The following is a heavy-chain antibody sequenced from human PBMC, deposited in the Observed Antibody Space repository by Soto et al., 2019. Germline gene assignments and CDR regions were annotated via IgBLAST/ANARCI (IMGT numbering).Heavy chain of an antibody. V-gene: IGHV4-39*07. CDR1: GGSVSSGSFY. Sequence: SETLSLTCTVSGGSVSSGSFYWGWIRQPPGKGLEWIGNIYCSGNTYYNPSLKSRVTISVDTSKNQFSLKLSSVTAADTAVYYCARGLRYYGSGSYWFDYWGQGTLVTVSS. CDR2: IYCSGNT. J-gene: IGHJ4*02. CDR3: ARGLRYYGSGSYWFDY. D-gene: IGHD3-10*01.